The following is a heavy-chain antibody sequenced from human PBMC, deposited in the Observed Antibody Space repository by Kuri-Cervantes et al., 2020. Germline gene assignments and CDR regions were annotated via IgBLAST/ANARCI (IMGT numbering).Heavy chain of an antibody. Sequence: ESLKISCTVSGGSISSYYWGWIRQPPGKGLEWIGSIYYSGSTYYNPSLKSRVTISVDTSKNQFSLKLSSVTAADTAVYYCASTPGVVVPAAMGVGRDYFDYWGQGTLVTVSS. CDR1: GGSISSYY. J-gene: IGHJ4*02. D-gene: IGHD2-2*01. V-gene: IGHV4-39*01. CDR3: ASTPGVVVPAAMGVGRDYFDY. CDR2: IYYSGST.